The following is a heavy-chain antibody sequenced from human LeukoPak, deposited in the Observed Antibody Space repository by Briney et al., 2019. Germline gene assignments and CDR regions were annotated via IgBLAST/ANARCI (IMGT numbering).Heavy chain of an antibody. CDR1: GFTFSSYS. V-gene: IGHV3-21*03. CDR3: ATAEAGYYDFWSGPNQMDYFDY. CDR2: ISSSSRYI. D-gene: IGHD3-3*01. Sequence: GGSLRLSCAASGFTFSSYSMNWVRQAPGKGVEGVSSISSSSRYIYYAESVKGGVTISRENNKKSLYMQMNRQREEDTAVYYCATAEAGYYDFWSGPNQMDYFDYWGQGTLVTVSS. J-gene: IGHJ4*02.